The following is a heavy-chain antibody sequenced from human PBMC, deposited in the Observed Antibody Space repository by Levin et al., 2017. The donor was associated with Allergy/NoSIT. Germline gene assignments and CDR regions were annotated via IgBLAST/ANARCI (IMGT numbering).Heavy chain of an antibody. CDR2: IYYSGST. Sequence: PSETLSLTCTVSGGSVSSGSYYWSWIRQPPGKGLEWIGYIYYSGSTNYNPSLKSRVTISVDTSKNQFSLKLSSVTAADTAVYYCARRYDFWSGYQPDAFDIWGQGTMVTVSS. V-gene: IGHV4-61*01. D-gene: IGHD3-3*01. CDR1: GGSVSSGSYY. J-gene: IGHJ3*02. CDR3: ARRYDFWSGYQPDAFDI.